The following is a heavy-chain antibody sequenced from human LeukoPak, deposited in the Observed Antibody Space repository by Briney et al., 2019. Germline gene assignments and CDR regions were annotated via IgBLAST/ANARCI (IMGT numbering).Heavy chain of an antibody. Sequence: SETLSLTCTVSGGSISSYYWSWLRQPPGKGPEWIGYIYYSRSTNYNPSLKSRVTISVDTSKNQFSLKLSSVTAADTAVYYCARGHDFWSGSFDYWGQGTLVTVSS. J-gene: IGHJ4*02. V-gene: IGHV4-59*01. CDR3: ARGHDFWSGSFDY. CDR2: IYYSRST. CDR1: GGSISSYY. D-gene: IGHD3-3*01.